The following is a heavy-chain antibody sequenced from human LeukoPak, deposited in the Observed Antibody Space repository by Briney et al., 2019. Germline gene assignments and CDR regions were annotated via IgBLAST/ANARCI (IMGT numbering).Heavy chain of an antibody. J-gene: IGHJ4*02. CDR1: GYTLTELS. CDR2: FDPEDGET. Sequence: ASVKVSCKVSGYTLTELSMHWVRQAPGKGPEWMGGFDPEDGETIYAQKFQGRVTITADESTSTAYMELSSLRSEDTAVYYCARDGSSGWYGVWGQGTLVTVSS. V-gene: IGHV1-24*01. CDR3: ARDGSSGWYGV. D-gene: IGHD6-19*01.